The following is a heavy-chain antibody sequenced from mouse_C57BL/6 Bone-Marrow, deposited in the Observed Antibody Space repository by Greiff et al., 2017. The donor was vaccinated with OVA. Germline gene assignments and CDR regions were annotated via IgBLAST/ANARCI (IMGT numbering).Heavy chain of an antibody. V-gene: IGHV1-55*01. Sequence: VQLVESGAELVKPGASVKMSCKASGYTFTSYWITWVKQRPGQGLEWIGDIYPGSGSTNYNEKFKSKATLTVDTSSSTAYMQLSSLTSEDSAVYYCARNGYDHWYFDVWGTGTTVTVSS. CDR3: ARNGYDHWYFDV. D-gene: IGHD2-2*01. CDR2: IYPGSGST. J-gene: IGHJ1*03. CDR1: GYTFTSYW.